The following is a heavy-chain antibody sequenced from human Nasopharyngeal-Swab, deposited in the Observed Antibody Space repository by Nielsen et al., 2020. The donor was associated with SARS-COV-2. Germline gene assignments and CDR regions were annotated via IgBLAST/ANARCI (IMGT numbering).Heavy chain of an antibody. J-gene: IGHJ4*02. CDR1: GYTFTSYA. V-gene: IGHV1-3*01. CDR2: INAGNGNT. CDR3: ARDLPRITIFGVVDY. Sequence: ASVKVSCKASGYTFTSYAMHWVRQAPGQRLEWMGWINAGNGNTKYSQKFQGRVTITRDTSASTAYMELRSLRSDDTAVYYCARDLPRITIFGVVDYWGQGTLVTVSS. D-gene: IGHD3-3*01.